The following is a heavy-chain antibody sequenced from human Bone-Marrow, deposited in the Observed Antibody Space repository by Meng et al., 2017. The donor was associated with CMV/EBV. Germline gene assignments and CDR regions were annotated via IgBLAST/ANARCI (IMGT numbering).Heavy chain of an antibody. CDR1: GGSISSGGYS. CDR3: ARGLYPVWFDP. V-gene: IGHV4-30-2*01. Sequence: CAVSGGSISSGGYSWSWIRQPPGKGLEWIWYIYHSGSTYYNPSLKSRVTISVDRSKNQFSLKLSSVTAADTAVYYCARGLYPVWFDPWGQGTLVTVSS. D-gene: IGHD3-16*01. J-gene: IGHJ5*02. CDR2: IYHSGST.